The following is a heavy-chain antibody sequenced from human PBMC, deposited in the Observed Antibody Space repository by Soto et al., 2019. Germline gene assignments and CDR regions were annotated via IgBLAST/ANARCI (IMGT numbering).Heavy chain of an antibody. CDR3: AGETSDYDILTGPTTFDI. V-gene: IGHV4-34*02. D-gene: IGHD3-9*01. J-gene: IGHJ3*02. Sequence: QVQLQQWGAGLVRPSETLSLTCAVSGGSFSGYYWNWIRQPPGKGLEWIGEINHSGSTDYNPPLKSRITISVDTSKRQISLKLSSVTAADTGVYYCAGETSDYDILTGPTTFDIWGQGTMVTVSS. CDR1: GGSFSGYY. CDR2: INHSGST.